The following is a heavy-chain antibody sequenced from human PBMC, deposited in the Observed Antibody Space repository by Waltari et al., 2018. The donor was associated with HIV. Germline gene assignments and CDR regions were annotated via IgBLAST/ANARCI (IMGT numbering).Heavy chain of an antibody. V-gene: IGHV1-69*04. D-gene: IGHD3-10*01. CDR1: GGPFSSYA. CDR3: ARVPTMVRGVRPFDY. CDR2: IIPILGIA. J-gene: IGHJ4*02. Sequence: QVQLVQSGAEVKKPGSSVKVSCKASGGPFSSYAISWVRQAPGQGLEWMGRIIPILGIANYAQKFQGRVTITADKSTSTAYMELSSLRSEDTAVYYCARVPTMVRGVRPFDYWGQGTLVTVSS.